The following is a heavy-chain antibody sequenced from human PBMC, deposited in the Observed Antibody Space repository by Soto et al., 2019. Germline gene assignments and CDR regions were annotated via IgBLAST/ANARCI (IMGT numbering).Heavy chain of an antibody. V-gene: IGHV6-1*01. CDR3: AHRRDSSNWFDP. Sequence: SQTLSLTCAISGDSVSSNSATWNWIRQSPSRGLEWLGRTYFRSQWYYDYAVSVTSRLTITKDTSKNQVVLTMTNMDPVDTATYYCAHRRDSSNWFDPWGQGTLVTVSS. CDR2: TYFRSQWYY. CDR1: GDSVSSNSAT. D-gene: IGHD3-22*01. J-gene: IGHJ5*02.